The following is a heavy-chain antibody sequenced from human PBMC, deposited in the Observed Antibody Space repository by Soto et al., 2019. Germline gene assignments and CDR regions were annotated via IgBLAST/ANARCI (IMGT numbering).Heavy chain of an antibody. CDR1: GGSFSGYY. CDR3: ARDSSSSPYYYYYMDV. CDR2: INHRGST. D-gene: IGHD6-6*01. J-gene: IGHJ6*03. V-gene: IGHV4-34*01. Sequence: SETLSLTCAVYGGSFSGYYWSWIRQPPGKGLEWIGEINHRGSTNYNPSLKSRVTISVDTSKNQFSMKLSSVTAADTAVYYCARDSSSSPYYYYYMDVWGKGTTVTVSS.